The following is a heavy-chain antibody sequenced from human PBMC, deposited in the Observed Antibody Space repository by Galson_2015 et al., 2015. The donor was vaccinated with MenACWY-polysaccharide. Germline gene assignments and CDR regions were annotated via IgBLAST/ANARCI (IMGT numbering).Heavy chain of an antibody. Sequence: SLRLSCAASGFTFRNFWMSWFRQAPGKELEWVASIKKDGSEKYLVASVKGRFTISRDNAENSLFLQMNSLRAEDTAVYYCARERAVRGVFFDQWGQGTLVTVSS. CDR2: IKKDGSEK. V-gene: IGHV3-7*01. J-gene: IGHJ4*02. D-gene: IGHD3-10*01. CDR1: GFTFRNFW. CDR3: ARERAVRGVFFDQ.